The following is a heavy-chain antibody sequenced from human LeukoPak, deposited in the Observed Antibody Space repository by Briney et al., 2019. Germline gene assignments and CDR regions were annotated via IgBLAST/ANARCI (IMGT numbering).Heavy chain of an antibody. CDR3: ARVVAAAGTLSLDY. V-gene: IGHV4-39*07. D-gene: IGHD6-13*01. CDR1: GGSISSGGYY. Sequence: SETLSLTCTVSGGSISSGGYYWSWIRQHPGKGLEWIGSIYYSGSTYYNPSLKSRVTISVDTSKNQFSLKLSSVTAADTAVYYCARVVAAAGTLSLDYWGQGTLVTVSS. CDR2: IYYSGST. J-gene: IGHJ4*02.